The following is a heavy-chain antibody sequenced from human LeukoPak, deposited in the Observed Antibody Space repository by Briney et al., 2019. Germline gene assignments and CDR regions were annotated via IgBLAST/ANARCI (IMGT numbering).Heavy chain of an antibody. CDR2: IYYSGST. V-gene: IGHV4-39*01. CDR1: GGSISSTNYY. Sequence: PSETLSLTCTVSGGSISSTNYYWGWIRQPPGKGLECIGTIYYSGSTYYSPTLKSRVTISVDTSKNQFPLKLSSVTAADTAMYYCARLAGYFYDSSGYPKPSSLIDFWGQGTLVTVSS. D-gene: IGHD3-22*01. CDR3: ARLAGYFYDSSGYPKPSSLIDF. J-gene: IGHJ4*02.